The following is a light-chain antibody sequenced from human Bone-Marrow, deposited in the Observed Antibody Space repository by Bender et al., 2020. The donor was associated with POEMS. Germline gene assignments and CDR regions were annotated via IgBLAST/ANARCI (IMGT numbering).Light chain of an antibody. CDR3: CSYAGSNTLI. J-gene: IGLJ2*01. CDR2: DVS. V-gene: IGLV2-11*01. Sequence: QSALTQPRSVSGSPGQSVTISCTGTSSEVGGYNYVSWYQQHPGKVPRLMIYDVSQRPSWVPDRFSGSKSANTASLTISGLQAEDEADYYCCSYAGSNTLIFGGGTKLTVL. CDR1: SSEVGGYNY.